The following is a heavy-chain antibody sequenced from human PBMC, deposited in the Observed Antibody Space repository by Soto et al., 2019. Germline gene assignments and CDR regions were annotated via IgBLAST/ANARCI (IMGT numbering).Heavy chain of an antibody. CDR1: GASISSTSSGDW. J-gene: IGHJ4*02. D-gene: IGHD1-26*01. CDR3: AKMVGATLVDY. CDR2: IHHSANT. Sequence: QVQLQESGPGLVKPSGTLSLTCSVSGASISSTSSGDWWSWVRQPPGKGLEWIGEIHHSANTNYNPSLKSRVNMSVAKSKNQFSLRLSSVTAADTAVYYCAKMVGATLVDYWGQGTLVTVSS. V-gene: IGHV4-4*02.